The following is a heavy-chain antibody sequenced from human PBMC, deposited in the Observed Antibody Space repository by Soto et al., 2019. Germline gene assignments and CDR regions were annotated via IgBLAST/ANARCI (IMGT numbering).Heavy chain of an antibody. CDR1: CCSISIISLY. Sequence: SDTLSLTFSFPCCSISIISLYWGWIRQPPGKGLEWIGSIYYSGSTYYNPSLKSRVTISVDTSKNQFSLKLSSVTAADTAVYYCARRLYYDSSGFEGGGMDVWGQGTTVS. J-gene: IGHJ6*02. CDR3: ARRLYYDSSGFEGGGMDV. V-gene: IGHV4-39*01. CDR2: IYYSGST. D-gene: IGHD3-22*01.